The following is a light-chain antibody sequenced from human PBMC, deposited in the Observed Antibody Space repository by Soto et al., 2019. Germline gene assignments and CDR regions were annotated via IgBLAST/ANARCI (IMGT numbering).Light chain of an antibody. CDR3: MQATHPYT. J-gene: IGKJ2*01. CDR2: MIS. V-gene: IGKV2-24*01. CDR1: QSLVHSDGNFY. Sequence: DFVMTQTRLSSLVALGLPASISCRSSQSLVHSDGNFYLSWLHQRPGQPPRLLIYMISNRFSGVADRFSGSGAGTDFTLKISRVEPEDGGVYYCMQATHPYTFGQGTKLEIK.